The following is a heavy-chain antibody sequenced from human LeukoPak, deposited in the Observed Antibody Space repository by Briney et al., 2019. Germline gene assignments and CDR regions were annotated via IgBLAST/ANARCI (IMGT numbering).Heavy chain of an antibody. CDR3: ASGPGVWGSYALDWFDP. J-gene: IGHJ5*02. D-gene: IGHD3-16*01. Sequence: PGGSLRLSCDASGFTFSSYSMNWVRQAPGKGLEWVSYISSSSSTIYYADSVKGRFTISRDNAKNSLYLQMNSLRAEDTAVYYCASGPGVWGSYALDWFDPWGQGTLVTVSS. CDR1: GFTFSSYS. CDR2: ISSSSSTI. V-gene: IGHV3-48*01.